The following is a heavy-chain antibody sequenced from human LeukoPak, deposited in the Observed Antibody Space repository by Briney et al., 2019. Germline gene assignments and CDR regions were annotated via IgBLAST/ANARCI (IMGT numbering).Heavy chain of an antibody. CDR3: ARDYDFCSGYLDY. D-gene: IGHD3-3*01. V-gene: IGHV3-7*05. Sequence: GGSLRLSCAVSGFSFNNYWMSWVRQAPGKGLEWVANIKQDGSEKYYVDSVKGRFSISRDNAKNSLYLQMNSLRAEDTAVYYCARDYDFCSGYLDYWGQGTLVTVSS. CDR2: IKQDGSEK. J-gene: IGHJ4*02. CDR1: GFSFNNYW.